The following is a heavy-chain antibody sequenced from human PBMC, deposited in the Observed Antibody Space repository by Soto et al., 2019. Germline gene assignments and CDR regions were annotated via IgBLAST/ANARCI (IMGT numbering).Heavy chain of an antibody. D-gene: IGHD2-15*01. CDR2: VSSGGST. Sequence: GGSLRLSCAASGFTFSSYAMSWVRQAPGKGLEWVSVVSSGGSTYYADSVTGRFTVSRDNSKNTLSLQMNSLRAEDTAVYYCAKRRGAGGHFDYWGQGALVTVSS. CDR3: AKRRGAGGHFDY. CDR1: GFTFSSYA. V-gene: IGHV3-23*01. J-gene: IGHJ4*02.